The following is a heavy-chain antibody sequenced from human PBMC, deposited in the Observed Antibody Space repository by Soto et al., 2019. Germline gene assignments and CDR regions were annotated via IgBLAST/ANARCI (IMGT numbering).Heavy chain of an antibody. CDR1: GASISSGDHY. J-gene: IGHJ5*02. CDR2: IYHSGNT. V-gene: IGHV4-30-4*01. D-gene: IGHD4-17*01. CDR3: ARLRWETENNYFDP. Sequence: SETLSLTCTVSGASISSGDHYWSWIRQPPGKGLEWMGYIYHSGNTHYNPSLNSRVTISIDTSTNRISLNLTSVTAADTAVYFCARLRWETENNYFDPWVQGALVTVS.